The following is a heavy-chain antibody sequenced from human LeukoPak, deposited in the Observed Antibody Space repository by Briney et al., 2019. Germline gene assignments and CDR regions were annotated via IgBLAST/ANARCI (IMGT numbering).Heavy chain of an antibody. CDR1: GGTFSSDA. V-gene: IGHV1-69*05. Sequence: SVKVSCKASGGTFSSDAISWVRQAPGQGLEWMGRIIPIFGTANYAQKFQGRVTITTDESTSTAYMELSSLRSEDTAVYYCLIVVTAVYYFDYWGQGTLVTVSS. CDR3: LIVVTAVYYFDY. J-gene: IGHJ4*02. CDR2: IIPIFGTA. D-gene: IGHD2-21*02.